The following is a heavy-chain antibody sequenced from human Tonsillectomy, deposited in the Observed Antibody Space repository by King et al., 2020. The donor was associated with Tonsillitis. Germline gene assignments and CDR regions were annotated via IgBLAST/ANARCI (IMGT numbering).Heavy chain of an antibody. D-gene: IGHD3-10*01. Sequence: QLQESGPGLVKPSETLSLTCTVSGGSISSSSYYWGWIRQPPGKGLEWIGSIYYSGSTYYNPSLKSRVTISVDTSKNQFSLKLSSVTAADTAVYYCARHRPDYYGSGSYNWFDPWGPGTLVTVSS. CDR2: IYYSGST. CDR1: GGSISSSSYY. V-gene: IGHV4-39*07. CDR3: ARHRPDYYGSGSYNWFDP. J-gene: IGHJ5*02.